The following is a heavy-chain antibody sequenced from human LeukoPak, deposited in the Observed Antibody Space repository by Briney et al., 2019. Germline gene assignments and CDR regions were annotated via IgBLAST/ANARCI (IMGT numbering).Heavy chain of an antibody. CDR3: ARLSRITMVRGDHDY. CDR2: IYISGST. CDR1: NGSISGYY. V-gene: IGHV4-4*07. Sequence: SETLSLTCTVSNGSISGYYWSWIRQPAGKGLEWIGRIYISGSTKYNPSLKSRVTMSLDTSKNQFSLKLTSVTAADTAVYYCARLSRITMVRGDHDYWGQGTLVTVSS. J-gene: IGHJ4*02. D-gene: IGHD3-10*01.